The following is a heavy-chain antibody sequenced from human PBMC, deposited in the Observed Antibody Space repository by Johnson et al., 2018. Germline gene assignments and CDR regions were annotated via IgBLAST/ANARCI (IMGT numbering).Heavy chain of an antibody. CDR2: IGTAGDT. Sequence: VQLGESGGGLVQPRGSLRLCCAASGFTFSSYDMHWVRQATGKGLEWVSAIGTAGDTYYPGSVKGRFTLSRENAKNSVQLQMNSLRAGDTAVYYCARDYYYMDVWGKGTTVTVSS. CDR3: ARDYYYMDV. J-gene: IGHJ6*03. CDR1: GFTFSSYD. V-gene: IGHV3-13*01.